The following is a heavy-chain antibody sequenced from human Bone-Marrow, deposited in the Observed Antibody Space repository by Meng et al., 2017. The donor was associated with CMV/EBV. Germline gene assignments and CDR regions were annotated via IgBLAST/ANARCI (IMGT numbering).Heavy chain of an antibody. D-gene: IGHD1-7*01. J-gene: IGHJ6*02. V-gene: IGHV1-69*02. Sequence: SVKVSCKASGGTFSSYTISWVRQAPGQGLEWMGRIIPVLGIANYAQRFQGRVTIPADKSTSTAYMELSRLRSEDTAVYYCASGGYNWNYEHYYYGIDVWGQGTSVTVSS. CDR2: IIPVLGIA. CDR3: ASGGYNWNYEHYYYGIDV. CDR1: GGTFSSYT.